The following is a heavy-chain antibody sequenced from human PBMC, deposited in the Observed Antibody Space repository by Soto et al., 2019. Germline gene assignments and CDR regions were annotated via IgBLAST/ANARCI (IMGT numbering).Heavy chain of an antibody. CDR3: VQPRSSLQWPPFDP. D-gene: IGHD6-19*01. Sequence: QVKLVESGGGVVQPGRSRRLSCAASGFTLSSYGMHWVRQAPGKGLEWVAFISPDGRNKDYADYVKGRFTISRDNSKKTLYLKMNSLRVEDTAVYYCVQPRSSLQWPPFDPWGHGPLVTVSS. V-gene: IGHV3-30*18. CDR2: ISPDGRNK. J-gene: IGHJ5*02. CDR1: GFTLSSYG.